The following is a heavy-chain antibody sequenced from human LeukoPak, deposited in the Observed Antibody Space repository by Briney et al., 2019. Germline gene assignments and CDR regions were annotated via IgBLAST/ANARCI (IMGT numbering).Heavy chain of an antibody. CDR3: ARIPTYDSSGYFDY. J-gene: IGHJ4*02. CDR1: GFTVSSNS. Sequence: PGGSLRLSCTVSGFTVSSNSMSWVRQAPGKGLEWVSYISSSGSTIYYADSVKGRFTISRDNAKNSLYLQMNSLRAENTAVYYCARIPTYDSSGYFDYWGQGTLVTVSS. V-gene: IGHV3-48*04. CDR2: ISSSGSTI. D-gene: IGHD3-22*01.